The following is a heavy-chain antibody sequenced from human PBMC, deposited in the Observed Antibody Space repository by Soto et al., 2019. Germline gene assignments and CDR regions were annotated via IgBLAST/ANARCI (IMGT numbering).Heavy chain of an antibody. V-gene: IGHV3-23*01. D-gene: IGHD3-9*01. CDR2: ISARGSSL. Sequence: GGSLRLSCAASGFPFNNYAMSWVRQAPGKGLEWVSGISARGSSLFYVASVKGRFTVSRDKSKNTVYLQMNSLRAEDTAIYYCAKGNDAARRDHYDIFTPLDYWGPGTLVTVSS. CDR3: AKGNDAARRDHYDIFTPLDY. J-gene: IGHJ4*02. CDR1: GFPFNNYA.